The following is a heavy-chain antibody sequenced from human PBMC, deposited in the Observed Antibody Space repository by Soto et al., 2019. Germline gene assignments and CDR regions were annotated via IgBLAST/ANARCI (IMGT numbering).Heavy chain of an antibody. V-gene: IGHV4-39*01. D-gene: IGHD3-10*01. CDR3: DGSGSYYNLGYYYGMDV. Sequence: PSETLSLTCTVSGRSISSSSYYWGWIRQPPGKGLEWIGSIYYSGSTYYNPSLKSRVTISVDTSKNQFSLKLSSVTAADTAVYFCDGSGSYYNLGYYYGMDVWGQGTTVTVSS. J-gene: IGHJ6*02. CDR1: GRSISSSSYY. CDR2: IYYSGST.